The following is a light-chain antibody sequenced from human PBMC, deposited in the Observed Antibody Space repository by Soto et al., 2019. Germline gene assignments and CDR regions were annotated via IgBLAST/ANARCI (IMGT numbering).Light chain of an antibody. CDR2: KVS. J-gene: IGKJ5*01. V-gene: IGKV2-30*02. CDR3: MQGTHWPIT. Sequence: DVVMTQSPLSLPVTLGQPSSISCRSNQSLIHIDGIAYFSWFQQRPGRSSRRLIYKVSNRDSGATARLRGSGSGTDCALKISRVEAEDVGVYCCMQGTHWPITFGQGTRLEIK. CDR1: QSLIHIDGIAY.